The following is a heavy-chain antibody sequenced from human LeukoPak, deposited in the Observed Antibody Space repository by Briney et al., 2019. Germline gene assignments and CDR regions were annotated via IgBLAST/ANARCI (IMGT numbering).Heavy chain of an antibody. CDR2: ISSSGSTI. Sequence: PGGSLRLSCAASGFTFSDYYMSWIRQAPGKGLEWVSYISSSGSTIYYADSVKGRFTISRDNAKNSLYLQMNSLRAEDTAVYYCARDNGGGRYFDWLLPADAFDIWGQGTMVTVSS. V-gene: IGHV3-11*01. CDR3: ARDNGGGRYFDWLLPADAFDI. D-gene: IGHD3-9*01. CDR1: GFTFSDYY. J-gene: IGHJ3*02.